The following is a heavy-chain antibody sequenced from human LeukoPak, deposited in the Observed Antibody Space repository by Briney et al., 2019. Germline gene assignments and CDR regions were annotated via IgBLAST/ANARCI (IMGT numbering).Heavy chain of an antibody. CDR1: GGSISSSSYY. CDR3: ARLGDRETTPEGNFDY. D-gene: IGHD1-14*01. Sequence: PSETLSLTCTVSGGSISSSSYYWGWMRQPPGKGLEWIGSIYYSGSTYYNPSLKSRVTISVDTSKNQFSLKLSSVTAADTAVYYCARLGDRETTPEGNFDYWGQGTLVTVSS. V-gene: IGHV4-39*07. J-gene: IGHJ4*02. CDR2: IYYSGST.